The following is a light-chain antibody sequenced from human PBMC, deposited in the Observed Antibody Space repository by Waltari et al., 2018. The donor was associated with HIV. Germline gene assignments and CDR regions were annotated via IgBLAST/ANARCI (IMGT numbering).Light chain of an antibody. CDR3: YSYAGSLL. CDR2: DVS. Sequence: QSALTQPRSVSGSPGQSVTSSCTGSSSDVGGYNYGSWYQQPPTKAPKLIIYDVSERPSWVPDRFSGSKSGSRASLTISGLQAEDEADYYCYSYAGSLLFGGGTKLTVL. J-gene: IGLJ2*01. V-gene: IGLV2-11*01. CDR1: SSDVGGYNY.